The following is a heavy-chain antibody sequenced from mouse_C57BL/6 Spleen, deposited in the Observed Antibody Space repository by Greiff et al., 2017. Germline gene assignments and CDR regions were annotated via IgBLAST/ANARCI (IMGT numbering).Heavy chain of an antibody. CDR2: INPSSGYT. CDR3: ARGGTARDYYFDY. J-gene: IGHJ2*01. D-gene: IGHD3-2*01. V-gene: IGHV1-7*01. CDR1: GYTFTSYW. Sequence: QVQLKESGAELAKPGASVKLSCKASGYTFTSYWMHWVKQRPGQGLEWIGYINPSSGYTKYNQKFKDKATLTADKSSSTAYMQLSSLTYEDSAVYYCARGGTARDYYFDYWGQGTTLTVSS.